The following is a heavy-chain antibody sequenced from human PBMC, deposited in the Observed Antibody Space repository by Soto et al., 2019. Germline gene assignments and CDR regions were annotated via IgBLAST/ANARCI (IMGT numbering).Heavy chain of an antibody. D-gene: IGHD6-19*01. J-gene: IGHJ4*02. CDR3: ASLGDSSTFDY. CDR2: IKQDGSEK. CDR1: GFTFSSYW. Sequence: EVQLVESWGGVVQPGGSLRLSCAASGFTFSSYWMSWVRQAPGKGLEWVANIKQDGSEKYYVDSVKGRFTISRDNAKNSLYLQMNSLRAEDTAVYYCASLGDSSTFDYWGQGTLVTVSS. V-gene: IGHV3-7*02.